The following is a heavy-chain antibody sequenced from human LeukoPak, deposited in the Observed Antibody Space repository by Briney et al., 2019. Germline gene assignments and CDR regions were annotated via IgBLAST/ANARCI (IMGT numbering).Heavy chain of an antibody. D-gene: IGHD3-10*01. Sequence: SETLSLTCTVSGGSISSGGYYWSWIRQHPGKGLEWIGYIYYSGSTYYNPSLKSRVTISVDTSKNQFSLKLSSVTAADTAVYYCARALITMVRGVTDWFDPWGQGTLITVSS. V-gene: IGHV4-31*03. CDR2: IYYSGST. CDR1: GGSISSGGYY. J-gene: IGHJ5*02. CDR3: ARALITMVRGVTDWFDP.